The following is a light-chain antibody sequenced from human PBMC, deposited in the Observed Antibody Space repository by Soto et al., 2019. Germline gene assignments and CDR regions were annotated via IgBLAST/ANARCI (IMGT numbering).Light chain of an antibody. CDR2: GAS. Sequence: EIVLTQSPGTLSLYPGERATLSCRASQSVSSSYLAWYQQKPGQAPRLLIYGASSRATGIPDRFSGSGSGTYFTLTISRLEPEDFAVYYCQQYGSSPPWTFGQGTKVEIK. CDR3: QQYGSSPPWT. V-gene: IGKV3-20*01. CDR1: QSVSSSY. J-gene: IGKJ1*01.